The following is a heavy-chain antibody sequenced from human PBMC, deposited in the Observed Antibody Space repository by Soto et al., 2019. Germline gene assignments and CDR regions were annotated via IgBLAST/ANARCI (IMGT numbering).Heavy chain of an antibody. J-gene: IGHJ6*02. V-gene: IGHV4-59*01. D-gene: IGHD4-17*01. CDR2: ICYSGST. CDR3: ARAAVTTLMDV. CDR1: GGSISSYY. Sequence: SETLSLTCTVSGGSISSYYWSWIRQPPGKGLEWIGYICYSGSTNYNPSLKSRVTISVDTSKNQFSLKLSSVTAADTAVYYCARAAVTTLMDVWGQGTTVTVSS.